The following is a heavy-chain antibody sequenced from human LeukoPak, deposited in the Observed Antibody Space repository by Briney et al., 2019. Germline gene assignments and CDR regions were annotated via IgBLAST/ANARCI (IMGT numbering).Heavy chain of an antibody. D-gene: IGHD3-22*01. J-gene: IGHJ4*02. CDR1: GYTFTSYY. CDR2: INPSGGST. Sequence: ASVKVSCKASGYTFTSYYMHWVRQAPGQGLEWMGIINPSGGSTSYAQKFQGRVTMTRDTSTSTVYMELSSLRSDDTAVYYCARNKGDRYYYDSSGYPGYWGQGTLVTVSS. CDR3: ARNKGDRYYYDSSGYPGY. V-gene: IGHV1-46*01.